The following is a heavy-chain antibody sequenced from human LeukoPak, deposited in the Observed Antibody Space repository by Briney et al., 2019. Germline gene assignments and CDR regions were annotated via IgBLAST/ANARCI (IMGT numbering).Heavy chain of an antibody. J-gene: IGHJ4*02. Sequence: SETLSLTCTVSGGSISSYYWNWIRQPPGKGLEWIGYIYYSGSTNYNPSLKSRVTISVDTSKNQFSLKLSSVTAADTAVYYCARDDNYDSSGYYYYWGQGTLVTVSS. CDR3: ARDDNYDSSGYYYY. CDR2: IYYSGST. D-gene: IGHD3-22*01. CDR1: GGSISSYY. V-gene: IGHV4-59*12.